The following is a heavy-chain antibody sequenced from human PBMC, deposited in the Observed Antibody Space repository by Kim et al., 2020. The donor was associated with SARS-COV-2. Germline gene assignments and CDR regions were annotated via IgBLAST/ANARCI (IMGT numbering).Heavy chain of an antibody. J-gene: IGHJ4*02. V-gene: IGHV3-48*04. D-gene: IGHD3-10*01. CDR3: ARDFNMIRGLITY. Sequence: GGSLRLSCAASGFTFSTYSMYWVRQAPGKGLELVSYISTSSSTMYYADSVKGRFIVSRDNAKNSLYLQMNSLRAEDTAFYYCARDFNMIRGLITYWGQGTLVTVSS. CDR2: ISTSSSTM. CDR1: GFTFSTYS.